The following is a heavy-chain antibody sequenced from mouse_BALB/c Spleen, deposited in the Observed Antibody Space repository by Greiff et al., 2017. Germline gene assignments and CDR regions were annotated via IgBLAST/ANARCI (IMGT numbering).Heavy chain of an antibody. CDR2: IYPGSGNT. Sequence: QVQLKQSGPELVKPGASVKISCKASGYTFTDYYINWVKQKPGQGLEWIGWIYPGSGNTKYNEKFKGKATLTVDTSSSTAYMQLSSLTSEDTAVYFCARHYYGSSYGWAMDYWGQGTSVTVSS. V-gene: IGHV1-84*02. CDR3: ARHYYGSSYGWAMDY. J-gene: IGHJ4*01. D-gene: IGHD1-1*01. CDR1: GYTFTDYY.